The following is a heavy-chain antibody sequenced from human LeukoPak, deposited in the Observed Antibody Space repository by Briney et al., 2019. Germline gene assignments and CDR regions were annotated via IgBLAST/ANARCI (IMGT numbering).Heavy chain of an antibody. Sequence: ASVKVSCKASGYTFTNNGITWVRQAPGQGLEWMGWISTNTGNTNYAQKFQDRVTMPIDTSTTTAYMELRGLTSDDTAVYYCARDSVAVGAPGIYWGQGTLVTVSS. CDR3: ARDSVAVGAPGIY. J-gene: IGHJ4*02. D-gene: IGHD2-2*01. V-gene: IGHV1-18*01. CDR2: ISTNTGNT. CDR1: GYTFTNNG.